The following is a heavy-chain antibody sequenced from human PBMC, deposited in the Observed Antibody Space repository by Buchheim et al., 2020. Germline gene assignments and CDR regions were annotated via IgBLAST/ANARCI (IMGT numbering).Heavy chain of an antibody. D-gene: IGHD1-26*01. CDR2: ISYDGSNK. Sequence: VQLVESGGGLVQPGGSLRLSCAASGFTFSSYGMHWVRQAPGKGLEWVAVISYDGSNKYYADSVKGRFTISRDNSKNTLYLQMNSLRAEDTAVYYCAKDLKWELPLYYYYYGMDVWGQGTT. CDR3: AKDLKWELPLYYYYYGMDV. J-gene: IGHJ6*02. CDR1: GFTFSSYG. V-gene: IGHV3-30*18.